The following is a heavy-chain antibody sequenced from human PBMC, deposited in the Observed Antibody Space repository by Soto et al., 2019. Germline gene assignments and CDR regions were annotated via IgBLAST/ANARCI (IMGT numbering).Heavy chain of an antibody. D-gene: IGHD2-2*01. CDR2: ITPSGKTI. V-gene: IGHV3-48*03. CDR1: GFTFSHYE. J-gene: IGHJ6*03. Sequence: EVQLVESGGGLVQPGGSLRLSCAGSGFTFSHYEMNWVRQAPGKGLEWVSYITPSGKTIYYADYVKGRFTISRDNAKNSLYLQMNSLRAEDTAVYYCVRDYGGSSTTCDYLDVWGQGTTVTVSS. CDR3: VRDYGGSSTTCDYLDV.